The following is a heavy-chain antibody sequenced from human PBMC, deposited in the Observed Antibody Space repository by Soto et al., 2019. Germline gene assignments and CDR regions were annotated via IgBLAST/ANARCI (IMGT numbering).Heavy chain of an antibody. V-gene: IGHV3-9*01. CDR1: GFIFDDYA. CDR3: EKEGGT. Sequence: EVRLVESGGGLVQPGRSLRLSCAASGFIFDDYAMHWVRQAPGKGLEWVSGISWNSGKIVYVDSVKGRFTISRDNAKNSLHLQMNRLRVEDTAWYYCEKEGGTWGHGTLVTVSS. D-gene: IGHD3-16*01. CDR2: ISWNSGKI. J-gene: IGHJ5*01.